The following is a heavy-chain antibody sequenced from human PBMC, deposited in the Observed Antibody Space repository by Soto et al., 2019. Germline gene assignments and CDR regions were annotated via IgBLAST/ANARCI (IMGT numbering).Heavy chain of an antibody. CDR3: ARDRLMATAGTARHYFGLDV. J-gene: IGHJ6*02. D-gene: IGHD5-18*01. CDR2: IYYSGNT. CDR1: GGSIRSGGYY. Sequence: SETLSLTCTVSGGSIRSGGYYWSWVRQNPRRGLEWIGSIYYSGNTYYNPSLKSRLTISVDTSKNQFSLNLSPVTAADTAVYYCARDRLMATAGTARHYFGLDVWGQGTTVTVSS. V-gene: IGHV4-31*03.